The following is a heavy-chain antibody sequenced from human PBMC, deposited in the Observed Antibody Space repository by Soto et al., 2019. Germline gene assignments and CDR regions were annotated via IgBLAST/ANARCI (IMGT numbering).Heavy chain of an antibody. V-gene: IGHV1-8*01. CDR2: MKPNSGNT. CDR1: GYTFTSYD. CDR3: AATGEDYYYYYYMDV. Sequence: QVQLLHSGAEVKKPGASVKFSCTDSGYTFTSYDINWVRQATGQGLEWMGWMKPNSGNTGYAQKFQGRVTMTRNTSISTAYMELISLGSEDTAVYYCAATGEDYYYYYYMDVWGKGTTVTVSS. J-gene: IGHJ6*03.